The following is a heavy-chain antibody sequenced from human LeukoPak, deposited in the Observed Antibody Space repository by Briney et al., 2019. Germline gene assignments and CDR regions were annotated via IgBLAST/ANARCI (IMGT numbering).Heavy chain of an antibody. CDR3: ARFTAGVDYYYYGMDV. CDR1: GITLSNYG. D-gene: IGHD3-10*01. V-gene: IGHV3-23*01. Sequence: GGSLRLSCTVSGITLSNYGMSWVRQAPGKGLEWVAGISDSGGSTKYADSVKGRFTISRDNSKNTLFLQMNSLRAEDTAVYYCARFTAGVDYYYYGMDVWGQGTTVTVSS. CDR2: ISDSGGST. J-gene: IGHJ6*02.